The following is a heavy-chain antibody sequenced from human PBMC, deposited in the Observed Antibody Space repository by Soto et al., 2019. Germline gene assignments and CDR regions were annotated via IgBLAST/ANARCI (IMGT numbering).Heavy chain of an antibody. CDR1: GVSISSSSYY. D-gene: IGHD3-3*01. CDR3: ARHWAIFGVVTHYYYYYGMDV. Sequence: PSETLSLTCTVSGVSISSSSYYWGWIRQPPGKGLEWIGSIYYSGSTYYNPSLKSRVTISVDTSKNQFSLKLSSVTAADTAVYYCARHWAIFGVVTHYYYYYGMDVWGQGTTVTVSS. J-gene: IGHJ6*02. V-gene: IGHV4-39*01. CDR2: IYYSGST.